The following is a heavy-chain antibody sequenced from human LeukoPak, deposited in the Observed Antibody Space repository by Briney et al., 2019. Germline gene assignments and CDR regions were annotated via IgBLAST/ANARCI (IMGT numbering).Heavy chain of an antibody. J-gene: IGHJ3*02. Sequence: ASVKVSCKASGYTFTSHDINWVRQATGQGLEWMGWMNPNSGNTGYAQKFQGRVTMTRDTSTSTVYMELSSLRSEDTAVYYCARAPSTTVTTRDAFDIWGQGTMVTVSS. CDR1: GYTFTSHD. D-gene: IGHD4-17*01. CDR2: MNPNSGNT. V-gene: IGHV1-8*01. CDR3: ARAPSTTVTTRDAFDI.